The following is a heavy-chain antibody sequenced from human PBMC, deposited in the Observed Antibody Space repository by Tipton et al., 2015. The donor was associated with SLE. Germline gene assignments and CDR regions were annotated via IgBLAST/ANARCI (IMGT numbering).Heavy chain of an antibody. CDR1: RGSFSGYH. D-gene: IGHD3-22*01. CDR2: INYSGST. CDR3: ARGVAYYYDFGALDI. J-gene: IGHJ3*02. V-gene: IGHV4-34*01. Sequence: TLSLTCTIYRGSFSGYHWSWIRQPPGKGLEWIGEINYSGSTNYNPSLKSRVTISIGRSKNQLSLELSSVTAADTAVYYCARGVAYYYDFGALDIWGQGTMVTVSS.